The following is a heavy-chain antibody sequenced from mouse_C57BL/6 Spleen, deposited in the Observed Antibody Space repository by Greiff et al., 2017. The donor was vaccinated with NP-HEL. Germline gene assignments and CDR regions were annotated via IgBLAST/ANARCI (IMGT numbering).Heavy chain of an antibody. J-gene: IGHJ3*01. Sequence: QVQLKESGAELVKPGASVKMSCKASGYTFTTYPIEWMKQNHGKSLEWIGNFHPYNDDTKYNEKFKGKATLTVEKSSSTVYLELSRLTSDDSAVYYCARRGDGSSYSAWFAYWGQGTLVTVSA. D-gene: IGHD1-1*01. CDR3: ARRGDGSSYSAWFAY. CDR2: FHPYNDDT. V-gene: IGHV1-47*01. CDR1: GYTFTTYP.